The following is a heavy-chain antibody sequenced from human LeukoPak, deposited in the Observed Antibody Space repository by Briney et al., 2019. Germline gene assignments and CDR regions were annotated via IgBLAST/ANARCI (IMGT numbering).Heavy chain of an antibody. D-gene: IGHD6-13*01. CDR1: GFTFSSYG. Sequence: GGSLRLSCAASGFTFSSYGMHWGRQAPGKGLEWVAVIWYDGSNKYYADSVKGRFTISRDNSKNTLYLQMNSLRAEDTAVYYCARGAIAAADSPTDYWGQGTLVTVSS. V-gene: IGHV3-33*01. CDR2: IWYDGSNK. CDR3: ARGAIAAADSPTDY. J-gene: IGHJ4*02.